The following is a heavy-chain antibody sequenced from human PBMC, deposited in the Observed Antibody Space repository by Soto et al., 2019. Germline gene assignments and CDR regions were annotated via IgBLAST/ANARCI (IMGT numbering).Heavy chain of an antibody. CDR1: GFPFSNYL. V-gene: IGHV3-74*01. J-gene: IGHJ4*02. D-gene: IGHD6-6*01. CDR2: LISDGSST. CDR3: ASARPPLIY. Sequence: SPRRSCAAPGFPFSNYLKHPVRQALVKGLVWLSHLISDGSSTSYADSVKVRFTISRDNAKNSLYLQMNSLRVEVTAVYYCASARPPLIYWGQGTLVTVSS.